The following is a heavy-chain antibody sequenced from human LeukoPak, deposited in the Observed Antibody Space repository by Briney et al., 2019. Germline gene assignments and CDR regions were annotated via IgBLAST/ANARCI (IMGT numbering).Heavy chain of an antibody. D-gene: IGHD3-22*01. CDR2: ISGSAGGT. CDR1: GITLSNYG. Sequence: GGSLRLSCEVSGITLSNYGMSWVRQAPGKELEWVAGISGSAGGTNYADSVKGRFTISRDNSKNTLHLQMNRLRAEDTAVYFCAKRGVVIRVILVGFHKEAYYFDSWGQGALVTVSS. J-gene: IGHJ4*02. V-gene: IGHV3-23*01. CDR3: AKRGVVIRVILVGFHKEAYYFDS.